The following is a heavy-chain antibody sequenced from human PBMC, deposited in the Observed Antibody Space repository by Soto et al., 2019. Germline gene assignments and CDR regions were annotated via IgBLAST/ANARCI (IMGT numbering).Heavy chain of an antibody. V-gene: IGHV4-31*03. D-gene: IGHD6-6*01. J-gene: IGHJ4*02. CDR3: ARVLITSSYDH. CDR1: GGSISIGGYY. Sequence: QVQLQESGPGLVKPSQTLSLTCTVSGGSISIGGYYWRWICQHPGTGLEWIGYIYYSGITHYSPSLKSRITILVDTSKNQFSLKLSSVTAADTAVYYCARVLITSSYDHLGQGTLVSVSS. CDR2: IYYSGIT.